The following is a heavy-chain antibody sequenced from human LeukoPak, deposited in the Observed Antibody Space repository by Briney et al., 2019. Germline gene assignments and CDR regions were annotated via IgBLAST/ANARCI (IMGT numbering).Heavy chain of an antibody. Sequence: EASVKVSCKASGYTFTSYYMHWVRQAPGQGLEWMGLINPSGGSTNYAQKFQGRVTMTRDMSTSTVYMELSSLRSEDTAVYYCAKDKELRYFDWLFDLDYWGQGTLVTVSS. CDR2: INPSGGST. V-gene: IGHV1-46*01. D-gene: IGHD3-9*01. CDR3: AKDKELRYFDWLFDLDY. CDR1: GYTFTSYY. J-gene: IGHJ4*02.